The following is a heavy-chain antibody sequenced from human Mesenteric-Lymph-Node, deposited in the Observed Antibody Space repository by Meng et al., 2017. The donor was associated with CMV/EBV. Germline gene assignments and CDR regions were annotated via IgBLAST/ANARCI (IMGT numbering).Heavy chain of an antibody. J-gene: IGHJ3*02. Sequence: SETLSLTCAAYGGSFSDYYWSWIRQPPGKGLEWIGDINHSGSTYYNPSLKSRVTISVDTSRNQFSLKLSSVTAADTAVYYCATYCSSTSCHRGAFDIWGQGTMVTVSS. CDR1: GGSFSDYY. CDR3: ATYCSSTSCHRGAFDI. CDR2: INHSGST. V-gene: IGHV4-34*01. D-gene: IGHD2-2*01.